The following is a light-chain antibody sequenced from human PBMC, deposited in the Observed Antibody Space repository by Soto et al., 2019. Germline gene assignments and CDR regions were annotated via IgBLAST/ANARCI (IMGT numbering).Light chain of an antibody. CDR3: FSYAGDSVYV. J-gene: IGLJ1*01. CDR1: NSDVGSYNL. V-gene: IGLV2-23*02. CDR2: EVT. Sequence: QSVLTQPASVSGSPRQSITISCTGTNSDVGSYNLVSWFQQHPGKAPKLVSYEVTKRPSGVSDRFSGSKSGNTASLTISGLQAEDEADYYCFSYAGDSVYVFGTGTKV.